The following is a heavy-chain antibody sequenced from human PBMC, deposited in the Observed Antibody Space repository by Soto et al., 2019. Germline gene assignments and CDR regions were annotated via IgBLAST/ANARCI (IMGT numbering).Heavy chain of an antibody. D-gene: IGHD3-22*01. CDR2: ISYDGSNK. V-gene: IGHV3-30-3*01. CDR1: GFTFSSYA. CDR3: ATLEKTITMIVVVDY. Sequence: GGSLRLSCAASGFTFSSYAMHWVRQAPGKGLEWVAVISYDGSNKYYADSVKGRFTISRDNSKNTLYLQMNSLRAEDTAVYYCATLEKTITMIVVVDYWGQGTLVTVSS. J-gene: IGHJ4*02.